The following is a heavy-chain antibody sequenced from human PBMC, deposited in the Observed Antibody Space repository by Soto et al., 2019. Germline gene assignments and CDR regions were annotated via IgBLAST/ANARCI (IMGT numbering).Heavy chain of an antibody. D-gene: IGHD3-22*01. J-gene: IGHJ4*02. CDR3: AREDSSGLSK. CDR1: GYSFTSNW. V-gene: IGHV5-51*01. CDR2: IYPGDSDT. Sequence: EVQLVQSRAEVKNPGESLKISCKGSGYSFTSNWIGWVRQMPGKGLDWMGIIYPGDSDTEYSPSFQGHVTMSVDKSISTAYLQWSSLKASDTAMYYCAREDSSGLSKWGQGTLVTVSS.